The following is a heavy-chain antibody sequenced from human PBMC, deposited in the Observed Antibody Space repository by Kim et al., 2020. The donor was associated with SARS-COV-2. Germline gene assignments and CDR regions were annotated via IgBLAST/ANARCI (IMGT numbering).Heavy chain of an antibody. J-gene: IGHJ3*02. D-gene: IGHD3-22*01. CDR2: IGTAGDT. CDR1: GFTFSSYD. Sequence: GGSLRLSCAASGFTFSSYDMHWVRQATGKGLEWVSAIGTAGDTYYQGSVKGRFTISRENAKNSLYLQMNRLRAGDTAVYYCARGADYYDSSPTLVAFDICGQVTIDTFSS. V-gene: IGHV3-13*01. CDR3: ARGADYYDSSPTLVAFDI.